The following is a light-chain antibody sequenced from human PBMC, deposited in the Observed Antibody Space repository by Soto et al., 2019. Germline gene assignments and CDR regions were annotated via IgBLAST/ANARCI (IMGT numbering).Light chain of an antibody. Sequence: DIVMTQSPLSLPVTPGEPASISCRSSQSLSSNVAWYQQRPRQAPRLLIYATSSRASDVPARFSGTGSGTEFTLTIASLQSEDFAIYYCQQYNHWPRMLSFGGGTKVDIK. V-gene: IGKV3-15*01. CDR3: QQYNHWPRMLS. CDR1: QSLSSN. CDR2: ATS. J-gene: IGKJ4*01.